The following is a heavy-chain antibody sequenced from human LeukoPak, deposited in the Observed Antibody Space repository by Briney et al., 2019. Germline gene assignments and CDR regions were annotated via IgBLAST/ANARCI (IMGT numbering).Heavy chain of an antibody. V-gene: IGHV1-69*13. D-gene: IGHD2-2*01. CDR3: ARDRGGVVVPAASNDAFDI. CDR1: GGTFSSYA. Sequence: ASVKVSCKASGGTFSSYAISWVRQAPGQGLEWMGGIIPIFGTANYAQKFQGRVTITADESTSTAYMELSSLRSEDTAVYYCARDRGGVVVPAASNDAFDIWGQGTMVTVSS. CDR2: IIPIFGTA. J-gene: IGHJ3*02.